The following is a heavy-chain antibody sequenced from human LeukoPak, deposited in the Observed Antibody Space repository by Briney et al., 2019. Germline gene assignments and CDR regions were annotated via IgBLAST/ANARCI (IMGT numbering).Heavy chain of an antibody. Sequence: GSLRLSCAASGFTFXSXAMSWVRQAPGXXXXXXSAISGSGGSXXXXXXXXXXFXISRDXSKXXLYLQMNSLRAEDTAVYYCAKDRGYSYGSPDYWGQGTLVTVSS. CDR1: GFTFXSXA. D-gene: IGHD5-18*01. CDR3: AKDRGYSYGSPDY. J-gene: IGHJ4*02. CDR2: ISGSGGSX. V-gene: IGHV3-23*01.